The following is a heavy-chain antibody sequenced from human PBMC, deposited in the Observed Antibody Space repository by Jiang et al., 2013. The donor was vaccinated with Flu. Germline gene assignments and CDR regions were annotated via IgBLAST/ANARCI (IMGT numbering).Heavy chain of an antibody. CDR1: DSPSVLMA. CDR3: ARDRYSSGRYPPHAFDI. V-gene: IGHV3-30*03. J-gene: IGHJ3*02. D-gene: IGHD6-19*01. Sequence: LVESGGGVVQPREVPETLLCQPLDSPSVLMACTGSARLQGKGLEWVAVISYDGSNKFYADSVKGRFTISRDNSKNTLYLQMNSLRTEDTAVYYCARDRYSSGRYPPHAFDIWGQGTMATVSS. CDR2: ISYDGSNK.